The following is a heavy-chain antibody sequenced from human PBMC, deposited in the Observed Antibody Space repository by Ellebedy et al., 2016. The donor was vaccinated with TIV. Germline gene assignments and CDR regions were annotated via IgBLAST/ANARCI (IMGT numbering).Heavy chain of an antibody. CDR2: IWYDGSIK. J-gene: IGHJ4*02. V-gene: IGHV3-33*01. Sequence: GESLKISCAASGLTFSRYGMHWIRQAPDKGLEWVAVIWYDGSIKYLADSVKGRFTIFRDNFNNTLYLQMNSLRAEDTAVYWCASWDFDYWGQGTLVTVSS. D-gene: IGHD7-27*01. CDR1: GLTFSRYG. CDR3: ASWDFDY.